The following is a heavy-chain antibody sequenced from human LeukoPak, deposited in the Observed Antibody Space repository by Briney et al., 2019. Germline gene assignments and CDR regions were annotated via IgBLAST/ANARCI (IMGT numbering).Heavy chain of an antibody. CDR2: IKSKTDGGTI. CDR1: GFTLNNAW. D-gene: IGHD6-13*01. V-gene: IGHV3-15*07. Sequence: GGSLRLSCAASGFTLNNAWMNWVRQAPGKGLEWVGRIKSKTDGGTIDSAAPVKGRFTISRDDSKNTLYLQMNSLKIEDTAVYYCTTEGGTEYSSSWSDGGFDFWGQGTLVTVSS. CDR3: TTEGGTEYSSSWSDGGFDF. J-gene: IGHJ4*02.